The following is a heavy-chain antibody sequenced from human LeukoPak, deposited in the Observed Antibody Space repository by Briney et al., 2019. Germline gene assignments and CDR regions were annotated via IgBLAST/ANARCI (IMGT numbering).Heavy chain of an antibody. V-gene: IGHV1-3*01. J-gene: IGHJ3*02. CDR2: INAGNGNT. CDR1: GYTFTSYA. CDR3: ARGQYYDFWSGYFYDAFDI. D-gene: IGHD3-3*01. Sequence: ASVKVSCEASGYTFTSYAMHWVRQAPGQRLEWMGWINAGNGNTKYSQKFQGRVTITRDTSASTAYMELSSLRSEDTAVYYCARGQYYDFWSGYFYDAFDIWGQGTMVTVSS.